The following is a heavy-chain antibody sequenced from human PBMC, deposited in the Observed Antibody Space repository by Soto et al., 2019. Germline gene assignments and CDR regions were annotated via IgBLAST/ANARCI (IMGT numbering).Heavy chain of an antibody. Sequence: VQLAESGGGLAQPGGSLRLSCAASGFTLSGYAMDWVRQAPGKGLEYVSGISSNGVGTYYANSVQGRFTISRDNSKNTVYLQMGSLRPEAMAVYYCARRARPDFYYMDVWGKGPTVTVSS. V-gene: IGHV3-64*01. CDR2: ISSNGVGT. CDR1: GFTLSGYA. D-gene: IGHD6-6*01. CDR3: ARRARPDFYYMDV. J-gene: IGHJ6*03.